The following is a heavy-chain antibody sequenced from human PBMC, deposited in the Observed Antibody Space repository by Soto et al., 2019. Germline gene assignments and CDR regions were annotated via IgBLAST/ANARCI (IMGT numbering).Heavy chain of an antibody. Sequence: ASVKVSCKASGCTFTSYYMHWVRQAPGQGLEWMGIINPSGGSTSYAQKFQGRVTMTRDTSTSTVYMELSSLRSEDTAVYYCASSIAAAGSYFDYWGQGTLVTVSS. CDR3: ASSIAAAGSYFDY. V-gene: IGHV1-46*01. CDR2: INPSGGST. J-gene: IGHJ4*02. CDR1: GCTFTSYY. D-gene: IGHD6-13*01.